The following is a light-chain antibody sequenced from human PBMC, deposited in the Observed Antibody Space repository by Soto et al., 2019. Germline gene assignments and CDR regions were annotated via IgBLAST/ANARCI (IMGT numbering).Light chain of an antibody. CDR3: QQYNDWPPNWT. Sequence: DIVMTQSPATLSVSPGERATLSCRASQSVNSNLAWYQQQPGQAPRLLIFGASTRATGIPARFSGSGSGTEFTLTISSLQSEDFAVYYCQQYNDWPPNWTFGHGTKVEIK. V-gene: IGKV3-15*01. J-gene: IGKJ1*01. CDR2: GAS. CDR1: QSVNSN.